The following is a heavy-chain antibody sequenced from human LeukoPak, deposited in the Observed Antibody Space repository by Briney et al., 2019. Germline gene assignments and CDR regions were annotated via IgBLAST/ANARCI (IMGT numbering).Heavy chain of an antibody. J-gene: IGHJ5*02. Sequence: GSVKDSCKASRYTFTSYDINAVRQARGRGVECMGWMNPNSGNTGNAQKFQGRVTMPRNTSIRTAYMELNSLRSEDTAVYYCAGPPRGGCSGGRCSSKRFWFDPWGQGTLVTVSS. D-gene: IGHD2-15*01. CDR3: AGPPRGGCSGGRCSSKRFWFDP. V-gene: IGHV1-8*01. CDR1: RYTFTSYD. CDR2: MNPNSGNT.